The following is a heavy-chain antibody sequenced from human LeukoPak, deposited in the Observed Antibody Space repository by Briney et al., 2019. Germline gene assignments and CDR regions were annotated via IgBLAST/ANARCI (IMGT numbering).Heavy chain of an antibody. CDR2: ISSGGTTI. Sequence: GGSLRLSCAASGFTFSNYALNWVRQAPGKGLEWVSYISSGGTTIYYADSVKGRFTFSRDNAKNSLYLQMNSLRAEDTAVYYCATSGVVVTAIHDAFDIWGQGTMVTVSS. CDR1: GFTFSNYA. CDR3: ATSGVVVTAIHDAFDI. D-gene: IGHD2-21*02. V-gene: IGHV3-48*03. J-gene: IGHJ3*02.